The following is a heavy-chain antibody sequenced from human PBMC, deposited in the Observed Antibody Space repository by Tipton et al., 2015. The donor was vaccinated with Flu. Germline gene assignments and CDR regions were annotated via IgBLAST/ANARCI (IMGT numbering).Heavy chain of an antibody. D-gene: IGHD6-13*01. CDR1: GFTFSDYW. Sequence: SLRLSCAASGFTFSDYWMSWIRQAPGKGLEWVANIKQDGSQRYYVASVKGRFTISRDNAKNSLYLQMNSLRVEDTAVYYCVRAIAAAGSRWGQGTLVTVSS. V-gene: IGHV3-7*01. CDR3: VRAIAAAGSR. CDR2: IKQDGSQR. J-gene: IGHJ4*02.